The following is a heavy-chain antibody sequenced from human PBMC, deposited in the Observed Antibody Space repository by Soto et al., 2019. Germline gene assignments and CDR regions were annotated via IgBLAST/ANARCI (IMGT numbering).Heavy chain of an antibody. CDR1: GFTFSNYY. CDR3: ARDNSERRSWWFDP. CDR2: INPSGSST. Sequence: QVQLVQSGAEVKQPGASVKVSCKASGFTFSNYYMHWVRQAPGQGLEWMGIINPSGSSTNFAQRFQGRVTLTRDTSTSTVSMELSSLRFEDTAVYSCARDNSERRSWWFDPWGQGTLVIVSS. D-gene: IGHD1-26*01. J-gene: IGHJ5*02. V-gene: IGHV1-46*01.